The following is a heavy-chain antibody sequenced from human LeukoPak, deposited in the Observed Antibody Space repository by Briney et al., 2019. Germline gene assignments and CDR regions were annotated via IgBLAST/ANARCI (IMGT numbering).Heavy chain of an antibody. Sequence: GGSLRLSCAASGFTVSSNYMSWVRQAPGKGLEWVSAISGSGGSTYYADSVKGRFTISRDNSKNTLYLQMNSLRAEDTAVYYCAKDLTVSLGGDAFDIWGQGTMVTVSS. CDR2: ISGSGGST. V-gene: IGHV3-23*01. D-gene: IGHD2-8*01. CDR1: GFTVSSNY. CDR3: AKDLTVSLGGDAFDI. J-gene: IGHJ3*02.